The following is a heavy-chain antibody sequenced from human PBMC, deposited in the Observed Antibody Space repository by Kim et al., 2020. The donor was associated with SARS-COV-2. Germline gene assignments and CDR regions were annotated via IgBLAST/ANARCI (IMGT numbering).Heavy chain of an antibody. CDR1: GASIDSLF. CDR3: ARHLDASDPFYTLAY. Sequence: SETLSLTCSVSGASIDSLFWGWVRQTPEKGLEWIASIYYTGTPHYNPSLMSRVAISLDKSRNRFSLRLTSVTAADTATYFCARHLDASDPFYTLAYWGPGISVTVSS. CDR2: IYYTGTP. D-gene: IGHD3-16*01. J-gene: IGHJ6*02. V-gene: IGHV4-59*08.